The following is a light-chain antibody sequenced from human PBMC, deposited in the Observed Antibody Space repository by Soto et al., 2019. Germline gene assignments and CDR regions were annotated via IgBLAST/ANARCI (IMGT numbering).Light chain of an antibody. Sequence: EIVLTQSPGTLSLSPGERATLSCRASQSVSSSYFAWYQQKPGQAPRLLIYDASNRATGIPARFSGSGSGTDFTLTISSLEPEDFAVYYCQQRSNWPTTFGQGSKV. CDR1: QSVSSSY. J-gene: IGKJ1*01. V-gene: IGKV3D-20*02. CDR2: DAS. CDR3: QQRSNWPTT.